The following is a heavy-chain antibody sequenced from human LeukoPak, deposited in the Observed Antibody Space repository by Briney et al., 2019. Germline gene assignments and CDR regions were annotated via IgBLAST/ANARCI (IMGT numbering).Heavy chain of an antibody. Sequence: SETLSLTCTVSGGSISSSSYYWSWIRQPAGKGLEWIGRILTSGSTIYSPSLRGRVTMSVDTSKNQFSLQLSSVTAADTAVYYCARERWIGDFEYLLSDYWGQGTLVTVSS. CDR2: ILTSGST. J-gene: IGHJ4*02. V-gene: IGHV4-61*02. CDR3: ARERWIGDFEYLLSDY. D-gene: IGHD3-9*01. CDR1: GGSISSSSYY.